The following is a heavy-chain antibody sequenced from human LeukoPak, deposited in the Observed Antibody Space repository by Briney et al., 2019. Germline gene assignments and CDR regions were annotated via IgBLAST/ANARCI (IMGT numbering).Heavy chain of an antibody. J-gene: IGHJ4*02. V-gene: IGHV4-38-2*02. Sequence: PSETLSITCTVSGYSISSGYYWGWIRQSPGKGLEWIGSIHHSGSTYCNPSLKSRVTISVDTSKNQFSLKLSSVTAADTAVYYCARVGYNHYYFNYWGQGTLVSVS. CDR3: ARVGYNHYYFNY. CDR1: GYSISSGYY. CDR2: IHHSGST. D-gene: IGHD5-18*01.